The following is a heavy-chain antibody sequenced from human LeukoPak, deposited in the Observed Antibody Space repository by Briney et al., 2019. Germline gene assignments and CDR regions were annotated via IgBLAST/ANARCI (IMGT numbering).Heavy chain of an antibody. V-gene: IGHV3-48*03. CDR2: ISSSGSTM. Sequence: GSLRLSCAASGFTFSSYEMNWVRQAPGKGLEWVSYISSSGSTMYYADSVKGRFTISRDNAKNSLYLQMNSLRAEDTAVYYCARVGGGGYASYDYWGQGTLVTVSS. D-gene: IGHD1-26*01. CDR3: ARVGGGGYASYDY. J-gene: IGHJ4*02. CDR1: GFTFSSYE.